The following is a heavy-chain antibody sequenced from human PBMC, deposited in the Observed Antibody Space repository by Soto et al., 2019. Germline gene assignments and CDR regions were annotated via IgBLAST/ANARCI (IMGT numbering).Heavy chain of an antibody. J-gene: IGHJ5*02. V-gene: IGHV3-23*01. Sequence: EVQLLESGGGLVQPGGSLGLSCAASGFTFNSYAMSWVRQAPGRGLAWVSTISAGGTTTYYADSMKGRFTISRDNSKSTRYLQMNSLGAEDTAVYYCAKPGLTGTTGRTHPWFDPWGQGTLVTVSS. CDR2: ISAGGTTT. CDR3: AKPGLTGTTGRTHPWFDP. D-gene: IGHD1-7*01. CDR1: GFTFNSYA.